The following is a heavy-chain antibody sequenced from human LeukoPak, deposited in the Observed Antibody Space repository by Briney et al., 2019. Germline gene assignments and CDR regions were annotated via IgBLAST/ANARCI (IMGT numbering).Heavy chain of an antibody. D-gene: IGHD3-10*01. J-gene: IGHJ4*02. Sequence: PSETLSLTCTVSGGSFSSGGYYWRWLRQHPGRGLEWIGYIYYSGSTYYNPSLKSRVTISVDTSKNQFSLKLSSVTAADTAVYYCARVGWSSGSYRHLDYWGQGTLVTVSS. CDR3: ARVGWSSGSYRHLDY. CDR2: IYYSGST. CDR1: GGSFSSGGYY. V-gene: IGHV4-31*03.